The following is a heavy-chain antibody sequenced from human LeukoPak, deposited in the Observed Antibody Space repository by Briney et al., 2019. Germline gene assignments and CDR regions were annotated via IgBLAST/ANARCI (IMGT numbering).Heavy chain of an antibody. J-gene: IGHJ4*02. V-gene: IGHV3-23*01. CDR3: ASSRWLRHFDY. CDR2: IGGSGATT. CDR1: GFTFSSYA. Sequence: GGSLRLSCAASGFTFSSYAMSWVRQAPGKGLEWVSAIGGSGATTYYADSVKGRFTISRDNSKNTLYLQINSLIAEDTAVYYCASSRWLRHFDYWGQGTLVTVSS. D-gene: IGHD5-12*01.